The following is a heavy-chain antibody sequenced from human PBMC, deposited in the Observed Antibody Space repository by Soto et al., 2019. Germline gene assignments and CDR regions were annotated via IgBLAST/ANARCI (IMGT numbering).Heavy chain of an antibody. CDR3: ARGQVVAAQH. J-gene: IGHJ4*02. CDR1: GGSFSGYY. D-gene: IGHD2-15*01. V-gene: IGHV4-34*01. CDR2: INHSGST. Sequence: PSETLSLTCAVYGGSFSGYYWSWIRQPPGKGLEWIGEINHSGSTNYNPSLKSRVTISVDMSKNQFSLKLSSVTAADTAVYYCARGQVVAAQHWGQGTLVTVSS.